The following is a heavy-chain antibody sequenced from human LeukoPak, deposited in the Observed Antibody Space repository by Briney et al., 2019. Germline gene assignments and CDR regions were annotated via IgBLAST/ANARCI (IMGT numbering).Heavy chain of an antibody. D-gene: IGHD2-15*01. CDR2: IFYSGST. CDR3: ARHELPYYFDY. V-gene: IGHV4-59*08. Sequence: SETLSLTCTVSGGSISSYYWSWVRQPPGKGLEWIGFIFYSGSTDYNPSLQSRVTISVDTSKNQFSLKLSSVTAADTAVYYCARHELPYYFDYWGQGTLVTVSS. J-gene: IGHJ4*02. CDR1: GGSISSYY.